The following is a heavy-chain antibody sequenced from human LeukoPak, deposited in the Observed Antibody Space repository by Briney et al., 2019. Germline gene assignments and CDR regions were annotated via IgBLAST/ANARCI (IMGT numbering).Heavy chain of an antibody. CDR3: ARPKTRVAKQLVALDAFDI. CDR2: ISSSSSYI. V-gene: IGHV3-21*01. CDR1: GFTFSSYS. D-gene: IGHD6-6*01. J-gene: IGHJ3*02. Sequence: GGSLRLSCAASGFTFSSYSMNWVRQAPGKGLEWVSSISSSSSYIYYADSVKGRFTISRDNAKNSLYLQMNSLRAEDTAVYYCARPKTRVAKQLVALDAFDIWGQGAMVTVSS.